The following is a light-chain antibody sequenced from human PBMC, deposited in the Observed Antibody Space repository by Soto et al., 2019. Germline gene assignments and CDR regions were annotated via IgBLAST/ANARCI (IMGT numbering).Light chain of an antibody. Sequence: QSALTQPPSASGSPGQSVTISCTGTSSDVGGYNYVSWYQQHPGKAPKLLIYEVMKRPSGVPDRFSGSKSGNTASLTVSGRPADDEADYYCTAYAGSNNLYVFGAGTKVTVL. CDR3: TAYAGSNNLYV. CDR2: EVM. J-gene: IGLJ1*01. V-gene: IGLV2-8*01. CDR1: SSDVGGYNY.